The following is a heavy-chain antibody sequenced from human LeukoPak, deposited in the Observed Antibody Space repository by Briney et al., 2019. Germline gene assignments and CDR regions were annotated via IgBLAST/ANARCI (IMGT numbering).Heavy chain of an antibody. Sequence: SETLSLTCAIYGGSFSGYYWSWIRQPPGKGLEWIGEINHSGSTNYNPSLKSRVTILLHTSKNHFSLNLSSVTAADTAVYYCARRPRGVIIKSWFDSWGQGTLVTVSS. D-gene: IGHD3-10*01. CDR3: ARRPRGVIIKSWFDS. V-gene: IGHV4-34*01. J-gene: IGHJ5*01. CDR2: INHSGST. CDR1: GGSFSGYY.